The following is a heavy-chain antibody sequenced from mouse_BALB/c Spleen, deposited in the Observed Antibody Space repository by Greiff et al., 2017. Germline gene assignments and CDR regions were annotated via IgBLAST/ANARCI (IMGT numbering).Heavy chain of an antibody. CDR1: GFSLTSYG. J-gene: IGHJ3*01. CDR2: IWSGGST. Sequence: VMLMESGPGLVQPSQSLSITCTVSGFSLTSYGVHWVRQSPGKGLEWLGVIWSGGSTDYNAAFISRLSISKDNSKSQVFFKMNSLQANDTAIYYCAGNLAWFAYWGQGTLVTVSA. V-gene: IGHV2-2*02. CDR3: AGNLAWFAY.